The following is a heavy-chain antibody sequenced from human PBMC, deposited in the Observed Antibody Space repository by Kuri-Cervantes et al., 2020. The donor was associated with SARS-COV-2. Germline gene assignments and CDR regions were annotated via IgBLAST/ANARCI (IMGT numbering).Heavy chain of an antibody. Sequence: GGSLRLSCAASGFTFSSYSMNWVRQAPGKGLEWVSYISSSSSTIYYADSVKGRFTISRDKAKNLLYLQMNSLRAEDTAVYYCARVGSYYYGSGSPRNDYWGQGTLVTVSS. J-gene: IGHJ4*02. CDR2: ISSSSSTI. D-gene: IGHD3-10*01. V-gene: IGHV3-48*01. CDR1: GFTFSSYS. CDR3: ARVGSYYYGSGSPRNDY.